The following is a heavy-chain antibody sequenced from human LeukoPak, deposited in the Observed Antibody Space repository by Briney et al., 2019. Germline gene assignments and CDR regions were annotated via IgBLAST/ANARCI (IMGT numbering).Heavy chain of an antibody. Sequence: PGGSLRLSCAASGFTFSSYGMHWVRQAPGKGLEWVAVISYDGSNEYYADSVKGRFTISRDNSKNTLYLQMNSLRAEDTAVYYCAKGYCGGDCYLYYFDYWGQGTLVTVSS. CDR1: GFTFSSYG. CDR2: ISYDGSNE. D-gene: IGHD2-21*02. J-gene: IGHJ4*02. CDR3: AKGYCGGDCYLYYFDY. V-gene: IGHV3-30*18.